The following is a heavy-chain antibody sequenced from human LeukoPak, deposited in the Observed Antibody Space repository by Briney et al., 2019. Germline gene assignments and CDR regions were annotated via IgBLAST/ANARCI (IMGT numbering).Heavy chain of an antibody. Sequence: SETLFLTCTVSGGTISGYYWSWIRQSPGKGLEWIGHIYYSGTTNYSPSLKSRVTISVDTSKDEFSLKLNSVTAADTAVYFCARSSIGDWYFDLWGRGTLVTVSS. CDR3: ARSSIGDWYFDL. CDR1: GGTISGYY. D-gene: IGHD6-6*01. V-gene: IGHV4-59*01. CDR2: IYYSGTT. J-gene: IGHJ2*01.